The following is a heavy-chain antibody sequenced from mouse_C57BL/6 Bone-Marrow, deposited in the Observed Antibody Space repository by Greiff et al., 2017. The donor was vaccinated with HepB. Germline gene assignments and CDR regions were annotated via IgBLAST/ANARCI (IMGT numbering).Heavy chain of an antibody. CDR2: ISNGGGST. D-gene: IGHD1-1*01. V-gene: IGHV5-12*01. J-gene: IGHJ2*01. CDR3: ARHEGDYYGAFDY. CDR1: GFTFSDYY. Sequence: EVHLVESGGGLVQPGGSLKLSCAASGFTFSDYYMYWVRQTPEKRLEWVAYISNGGGSTYYPDTVKGRFTISRDNAKNTLYLQMSRLKSEDTAMYYCARHEGDYYGAFDYWGQGTTLTVSS.